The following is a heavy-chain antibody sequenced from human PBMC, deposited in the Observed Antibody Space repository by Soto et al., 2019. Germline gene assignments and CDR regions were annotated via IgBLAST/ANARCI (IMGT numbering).Heavy chain of an antibody. D-gene: IGHD3-22*01. V-gene: IGHV1-8*01. CDR2: MNPNSGNT. J-gene: IGHJ3*02. CDR1: GYTFTSYD. Sequence: QVQLVQSGAEVKKPGASVKVSCKASGYTFTSYDINWVRQATGQGLEWMGWMNPNSGNTGYAQKFQGRVPMTRNTSISTAYMELSSLRSEDTAVYYCARGTYYYDSSGLPSPFDIWGQGTMVTVSS. CDR3: ARGTYYYDSSGLPSPFDI.